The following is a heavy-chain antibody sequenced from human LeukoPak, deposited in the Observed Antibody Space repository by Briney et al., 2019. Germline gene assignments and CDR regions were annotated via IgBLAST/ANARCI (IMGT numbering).Heavy chain of an antibody. V-gene: IGHV3-73*01. CDR2: IGIKADNYAT. D-gene: IGHD1-26*01. Sequence: GGSLRLSCAASGFDFSGSVMHWVRQASGKGLEWVGRIGIKADNYATKYGASVKGRFIISRDDLQNVAYLQMDSLKVEDTAVYYCVNGMHYRFDPWRQGTLVTVSS. CDR3: VNGMHYRFDP. CDR1: GFDFSGSV. J-gene: IGHJ5*02.